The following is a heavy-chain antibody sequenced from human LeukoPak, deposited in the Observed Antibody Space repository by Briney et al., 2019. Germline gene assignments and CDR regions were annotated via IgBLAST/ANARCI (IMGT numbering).Heavy chain of an antibody. V-gene: IGHV1-69*04. CDR3: AIDSRFRFRGSRYCSSTSCSDYYYYYGMDV. CDR2: IIPILGIA. CDR1: GGTFSSYA. J-gene: IGHJ6*02. D-gene: IGHD2-2*01. Sequence: ASVKVSCKASGGTFSSYAISWVRQAPGQGLEWMGRIIPILGIANYAQKFQGRVTITADKSTSTAYMELSSLRSEDTAVYYCAIDSRFRFRGSRYCSSTSCSDYYYYYGMDVWGQGTTVTVSS.